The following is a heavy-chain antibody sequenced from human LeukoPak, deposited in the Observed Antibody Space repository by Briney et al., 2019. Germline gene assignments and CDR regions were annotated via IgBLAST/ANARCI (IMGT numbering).Heavy chain of an antibody. CDR1: GFTFSSYW. CDR2: INSDGSTT. D-gene: IGHD3-22*01. CDR3: AKDGVVVVIKTYYFDY. Sequence: GGSLRLSCEASGFTFSSYWMHWVRQAPGKGLVWVSRINSDGSTTSYADSVKGRFTISRDNSKNTLYLQMNSLRAEDTAVYYCAKDGVVVVIKTYYFDYWGQGTLVTVSS. V-gene: IGHV3-74*01. J-gene: IGHJ4*02.